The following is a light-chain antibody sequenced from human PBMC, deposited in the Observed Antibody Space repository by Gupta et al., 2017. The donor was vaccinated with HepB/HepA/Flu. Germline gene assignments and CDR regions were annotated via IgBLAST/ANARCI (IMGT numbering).Light chain of an antibody. CDR3: SSYTSSSTVV. J-gene: IGLJ2*01. CDR2: DVS. V-gene: IGLV2-14*01. Sequence: QSALTQPASVSGSPGQSIPISCTGTSSDVGGYNYVSWYQQHPGKAPKLMIYDVSNRPSGFSNRFSGSKSGNTASLTISGLQAEDEADYYYSSYTSSSTVVFGGGTKLTVL. CDR1: SSDVGGYNY.